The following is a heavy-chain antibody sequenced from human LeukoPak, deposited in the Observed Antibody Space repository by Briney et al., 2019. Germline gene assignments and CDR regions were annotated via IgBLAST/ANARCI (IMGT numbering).Heavy chain of an antibody. V-gene: IGHV1-69*04. J-gene: IGHJ1*01. CDR2: IIPILGIA. D-gene: IGHD3-22*01. CDR1: GFTFSSYT. CDR3: ARDRSGYNPEYFQH. Sequence: RASVKLSCKASGFTFSSYTINWVRQAPGQGLEWMSRIIPILGIANYAQTLQGRVTITADKSTSTAYMELSSLRSEDTAVYYCARDRSGYNPEYFQHWGQGTLVTVSS.